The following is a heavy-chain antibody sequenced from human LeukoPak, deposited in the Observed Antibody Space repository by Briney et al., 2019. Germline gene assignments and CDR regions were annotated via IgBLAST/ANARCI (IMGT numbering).Heavy chain of an antibody. CDR3: ATARVDYGMPV. J-gene: IGHJ6*02. V-gene: IGHV3-30*03. CDR1: GFTFSSSG. D-gene: IGHD3-10*01. CDR2: IPSHGSYQ. Sequence: SGGSLRLSCAASGFTFSSSGMHWVRQAPGKGLEGVAVIPSHGSYQYYADSVKGRFTISRDNSKNTLYLQMSSLRVEDTAVYHCATARVDYGMPVWGQGTTVTVSS.